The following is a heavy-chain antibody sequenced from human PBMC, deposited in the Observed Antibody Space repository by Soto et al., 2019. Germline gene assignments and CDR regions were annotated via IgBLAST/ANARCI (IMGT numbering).Heavy chain of an antibody. CDR1: GGTFSSYV. D-gene: IGHD2-8*01. Sequence: QVQLVQSGAEVKKPGSSVKVSCKASGGTFSSYVIGWVRQAPGQGLDWMGGIISIFGTTHYAQRFQGRVTITADESPSTAYMELSSLRSEDTAVYYCATPLAYAMRGWDGLDVWGQGTTVTVSS. V-gene: IGHV1-69*01. CDR2: IISIFGTT. CDR3: ATPLAYAMRGWDGLDV. J-gene: IGHJ6*02.